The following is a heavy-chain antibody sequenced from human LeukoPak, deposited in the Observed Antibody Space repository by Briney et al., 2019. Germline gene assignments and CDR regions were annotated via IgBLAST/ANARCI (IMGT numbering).Heavy chain of an antibody. CDR3: ARLSGIAVAGTRVYGMDV. Sequence: PGGSLRLSCAASGFTFSSYSMNWVRQAPGKGLEWVSSISSSSSYIYYADSVKGRFTISRDNAQNSLYLQMTSLGAEDTAVYYCARLSGIAVAGTRVYGMDVWGQGTTVTVSS. J-gene: IGHJ6*02. CDR2: ISSSSSYI. V-gene: IGHV3-21*01. CDR1: GFTFSSYS. D-gene: IGHD6-19*01.